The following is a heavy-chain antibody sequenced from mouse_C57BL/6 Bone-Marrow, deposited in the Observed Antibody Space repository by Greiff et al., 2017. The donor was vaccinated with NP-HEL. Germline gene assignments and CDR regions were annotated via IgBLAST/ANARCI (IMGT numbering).Heavy chain of an antibody. J-gene: IGHJ1*03. CDR2: IDPSDSYT. V-gene: IGHV1-69*01. D-gene: IGHD4-1*01. CDR1: GYTFTSYW. Sequence: QVQLQQPGAELVMPGASVKLSCKASGYTFTSYWMHWVKQRPGQGLEWIGEIDPSDSYTNYNQKFKGKSTLTVDKSSSTAYMQLSSLTSEDSAVYYCAREGSWGEDWYFDVGGTGTTVTVSA. CDR3: AREGSWGEDWYFDV.